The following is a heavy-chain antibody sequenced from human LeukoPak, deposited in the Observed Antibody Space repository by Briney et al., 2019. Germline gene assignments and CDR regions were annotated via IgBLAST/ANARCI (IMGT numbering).Heavy chain of an antibody. CDR1: GGSISSYY. CDR3: ARLGPRMPTIGNNQYYFDY. J-gene: IGHJ4*02. CDR2: IYYSGST. D-gene: IGHD5-24*01. V-gene: IGHV4-59*01. Sequence: SETLSLTCTVSGGSISSYYWSWIRQPPGKGLEWIGYIYYSGSTNYNASLKSRVTISVDTSKNQFSLKLSSVTAADTAVYYCARLGPRMPTIGNNQYYFDYWGQGTLVTVSS.